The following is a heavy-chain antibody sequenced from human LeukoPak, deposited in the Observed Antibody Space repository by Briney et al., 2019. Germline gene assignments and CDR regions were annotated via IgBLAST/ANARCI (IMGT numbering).Heavy chain of an antibody. Sequence: ASVKVSCKASGYTFTTYPMNWVRQAPGQGLEWMGWINTNTGNPTYAQGFTGRFVFSLDTSVSTAYLQISSLKADDTAVYYCARDPYTSSSWYRGRANNWFDPWGQGTLVTVSS. CDR2: INTNTGNP. V-gene: IGHV7-4-1*02. CDR3: ARDPYTSSSWYRGRANNWFDP. D-gene: IGHD6-13*01. CDR1: GYTFTTYP. J-gene: IGHJ5*02.